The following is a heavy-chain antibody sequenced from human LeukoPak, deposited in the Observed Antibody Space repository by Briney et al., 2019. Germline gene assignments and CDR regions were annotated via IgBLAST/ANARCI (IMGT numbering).Heavy chain of an antibody. D-gene: IGHD2-2*01. CDR1: GYTFTSYD. Sequence: ASVKVSCKASGYTFTSYDINWVRQGTGQGLEWMGWMNPNSGNTGYAQKFQGRVTITRNTSISTAYMELSSLRSEDTAVYYCAIDSSTSWAYYFDYWGQGTLVTVSS. J-gene: IGHJ4*02. V-gene: IGHV1-8*03. CDR2: MNPNSGNT. CDR3: AIDSSTSWAYYFDY.